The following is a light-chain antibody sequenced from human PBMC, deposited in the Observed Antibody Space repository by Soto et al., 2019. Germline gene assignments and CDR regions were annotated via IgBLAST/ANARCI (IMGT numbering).Light chain of an antibody. CDR2: GAS. CDR1: EDIRTY. V-gene: IGKV1-9*01. CDR3: QQLNIYPIT. Sequence: DIQLTQSPSSLSASVGDRVTITCRASEDIRTYVAWYQQKPGKAPKLLIYGASTLQGGVPLRFSGSGSGTDFTLTISSLQPEDFATYYCQQLNIYPITFGQGTRLEIK. J-gene: IGKJ5*01.